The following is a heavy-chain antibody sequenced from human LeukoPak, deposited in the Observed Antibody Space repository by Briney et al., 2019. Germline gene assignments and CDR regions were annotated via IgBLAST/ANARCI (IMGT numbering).Heavy chain of an antibody. V-gene: IGHV1-3*01. CDR3: AALGLGAYYYDSSGYMDHDAFDI. CDR2: INAGNGNT. J-gene: IGHJ3*02. D-gene: IGHD3-22*01. CDR1: GYTFTSYA. Sequence: ASVKVSCKASGYTFTSYAMHWVRQAPGQRLEWMGWINAGNGNTKYSQKFQGRVTITRDTSASTAYMELSSLRSEDTAVYYCAALGLGAYYYDSSGYMDHDAFDIWGQGTMVTVSS.